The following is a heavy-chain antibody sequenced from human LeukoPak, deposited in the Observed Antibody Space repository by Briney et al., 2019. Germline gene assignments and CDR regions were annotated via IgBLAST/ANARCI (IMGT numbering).Heavy chain of an antibody. D-gene: IGHD1-26*01. V-gene: IGHV4-59*01. J-gene: IGHJ4*02. CDR3: ARERRSGSYFYFDY. Sequence: SETLSLTCTVSSGSISSYYWSWIRQPPGKGLEWVGYISYSGSTNYNPSLKSRVTISVDTSKNQFSLKLSSVTAADTAVYYCARERRSGSYFYFDYWGQGTLVTVSS. CDR1: SGSISSYY. CDR2: ISYSGST.